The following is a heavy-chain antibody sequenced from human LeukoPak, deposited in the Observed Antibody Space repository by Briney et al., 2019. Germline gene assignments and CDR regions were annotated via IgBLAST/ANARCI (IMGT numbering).Heavy chain of an antibody. J-gene: IGHJ4*02. D-gene: IGHD2-2*01. Sequence: GGSLRLSCAASGFTFSSYAMSWVRQAPGKGLEWVSAISGSGGSTYYADSVKGRFTISRDNSKNALYLQMNSLRAEDTAVYYCAKGDRYQPLSNWGQGTPVTVSS. CDR1: GFTFSSYA. CDR2: ISGSGGST. CDR3: AKGDRYQPLSN. V-gene: IGHV3-23*01.